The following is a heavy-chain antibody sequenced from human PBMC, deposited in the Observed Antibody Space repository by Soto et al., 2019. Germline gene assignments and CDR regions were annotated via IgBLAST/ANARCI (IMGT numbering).Heavy chain of an antibody. CDR1: GFTFGSYA. D-gene: IGHD3-22*01. Sequence: GGSLRLSCTGSGFTFGSYALSWVRQAPGKGLEWVGVIRSEANGGTTDYAASVKGRITISRDDSKSIAYMEINSLQTEDTAVYYCTRYYYESSGYYVYWGQGALVTVSS. J-gene: IGHJ4*02. V-gene: IGHV3-49*04. CDR3: TRYYYESSGYYVY. CDR2: IRSEANGGTT.